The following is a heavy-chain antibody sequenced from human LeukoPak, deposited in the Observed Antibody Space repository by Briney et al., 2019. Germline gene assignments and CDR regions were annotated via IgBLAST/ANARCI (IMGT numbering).Heavy chain of an antibody. D-gene: IGHD3-22*01. CDR1: GGSFSGYY. V-gene: IGHV4-34*01. Sequence: SETLSLTCAVYGGSFSGYYWSWIRQPPGKGLEWIGEINHSGSTNYNPSLKSRVTISVDTSKNQFSLKLSSVTAADTAVYYCARENKTLYYYDSSGYLRDWGQGTLVTVSS. J-gene: IGHJ4*02. CDR3: ARENKTLYYYDSSGYLRD. CDR2: INHSGST.